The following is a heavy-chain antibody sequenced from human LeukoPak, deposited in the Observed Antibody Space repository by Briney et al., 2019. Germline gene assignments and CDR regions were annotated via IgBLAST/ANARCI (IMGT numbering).Heavy chain of an antibody. CDR3: YATEGGHFDY. Sequence: GGSLRLSCAASGFTLSSFSMNWVRQAPGKGLEWVSHINSDSTSIYYADSVRGRFTISRDNAKNSMYLQMNSLRAEDTAVYYCYATEGGHFDYWGQGTLVTVSS. J-gene: IGHJ4*02. V-gene: IGHV3-48*04. CDR1: GFTLSSFS. D-gene: IGHD2-8*01. CDR2: INSDSTSI.